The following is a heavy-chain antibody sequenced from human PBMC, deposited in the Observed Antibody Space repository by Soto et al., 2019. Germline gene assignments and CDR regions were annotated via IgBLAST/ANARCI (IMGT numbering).Heavy chain of an antibody. D-gene: IGHD3-3*01. V-gene: IGHV4-34*01. CDR3: ARVPYYDFWSGYYGYYYYGMDV. Sequence: SETLSHTCAVYGGSFSCYYWSGMRQPPGKGLEWIGEINHSGSTNYNPSLKSRVTISVDTSKNQFSLKLSSVTAADTAVYYCARVPYYDFWSGYYGYYYYGMDVWGQGTTVTVSS. CDR2: INHSGST. J-gene: IGHJ6*02. CDR1: GGSFSCYY.